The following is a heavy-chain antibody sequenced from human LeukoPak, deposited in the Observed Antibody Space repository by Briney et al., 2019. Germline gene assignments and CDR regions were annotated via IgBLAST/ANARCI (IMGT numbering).Heavy chain of an antibody. CDR2: IWYDGSNK. CDR3: ARDLIAAAGTS. J-gene: IGHJ5*02. V-gene: IGHV3-33*01. Sequence: GRSLRLSCAASGFTFSSYGMHWVRQAPGKGLEWVAVIWYDGSNKYYADSVKGRFTISRDNSKNTLYLQMNSLRAEDTAVYYCARDLIAAAGTSWDQGTLVTVSS. D-gene: IGHD6-13*01. CDR1: GFTFSSYG.